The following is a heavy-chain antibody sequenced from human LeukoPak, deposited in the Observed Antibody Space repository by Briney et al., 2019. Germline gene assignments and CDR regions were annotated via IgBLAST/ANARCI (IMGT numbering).Heavy chain of an antibody. CDR3: ARVAAAGRCDY. J-gene: IGHJ4*02. CDR2: IYYSGST. Sequence: SETLSLTCTVSGGSISSTSYYWGWIRQPPGKGPEWIGSIYYSGSTYYNPSLKSRVTISVDTSKDQFSLKPSSVTAADTAVYYCARVAAAGRCDYWGQGTLVTVSS. V-gene: IGHV4-39*07. CDR1: GGSISSTSYY. D-gene: IGHD6-13*01.